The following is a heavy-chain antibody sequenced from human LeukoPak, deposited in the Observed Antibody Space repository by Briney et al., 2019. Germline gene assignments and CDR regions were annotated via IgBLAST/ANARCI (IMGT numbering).Heavy chain of an antibody. D-gene: IGHD3-16*02. CDR2: ISSSGSTI. V-gene: IGHV3-11*01. J-gene: IGHJ4*02. CDR1: GFTFSDYY. CDR3: ARAGAYDYVWGSYLDY. Sequence: GGSLRLSCAASGFTFSDYYMSWSRQAPGKGLEWGSYISSSGSTIYYADSVKGRFTISRDNAKNSLYLQMNSLRAEDTAVYYCARAGAYDYVWGSYLDYWGQGTLVTVSS.